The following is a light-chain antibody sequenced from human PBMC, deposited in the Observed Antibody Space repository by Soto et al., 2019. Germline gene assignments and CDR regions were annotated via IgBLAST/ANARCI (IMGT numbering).Light chain of an antibody. J-gene: IGLJ3*02. CDR2: NND. V-gene: IGLV1-44*01. Sequence: QSVLTQAPSASGTPGQRVTISCSGSNSNIGSNTVSWYQQVPGTAPKVLIYNNDQRPSGVPDRLSGSKSGTSASLAIGGLQSEDEADYYCAASDGSLNGWVFGGGTQLTVL. CDR1: NSNIGSNT. CDR3: AASDGSLNGWV.